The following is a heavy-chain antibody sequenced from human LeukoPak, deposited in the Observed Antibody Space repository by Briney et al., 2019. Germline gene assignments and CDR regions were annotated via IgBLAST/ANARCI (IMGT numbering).Heavy chain of an antibody. CDR2: IKQDGSEK. CDR1: GFTFSSFW. D-gene: IGHD3-22*01. V-gene: IGHV3-7*03. CDR3: ARGTFYSDSSSSYSPFNR. J-gene: IGHJ5*02. Sequence: RGSLRLSCAASGFTFSSFWMSWVCQAPGKGLEWVANIKQDGSEKYYVDSVTGRFTISRDNAKNSLFLQMDSLRAEDTAIYYCARGTFYSDSSSSYSPFNRWGQGTLVTVSS.